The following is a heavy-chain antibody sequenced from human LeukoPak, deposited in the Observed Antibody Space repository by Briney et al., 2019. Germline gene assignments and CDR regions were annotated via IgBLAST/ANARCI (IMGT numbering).Heavy chain of an antibody. J-gene: IGHJ4*02. CDR1: GYSFTSYW. CDR2: TYPGDSDT. D-gene: IGHD3-10*01. V-gene: IGHV5-51*01. Sequence: GESLKISCQGSGYSFTSYWIAWGRPMPGKGREWMGTTYPGDSDTRYSPSFQGQVTISADKSISTAYLQWTSLKASDSAMFYCARTDGSGSYYNDYYFVYWGQGTLVTVSS. CDR3: ARTDGSGSYYNDYYFVY.